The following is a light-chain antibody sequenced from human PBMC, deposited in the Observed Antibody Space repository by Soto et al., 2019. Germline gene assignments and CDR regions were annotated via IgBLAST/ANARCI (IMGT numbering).Light chain of an antibody. V-gene: IGKV3-20*01. CDR3: QQYGRSPFT. CDR2: GAS. CDR1: QSVSSSY. Sequence: EMVLTQSPGTLSLSPGERATLSCRASQSVSSSYLAWYQQKPGQAPRLLIYGASGRATGIPGRFSGSGSGTDFTLTISRLEPEDFAVYYCQQYGRSPFTFGPGTKVDIK. J-gene: IGKJ3*01.